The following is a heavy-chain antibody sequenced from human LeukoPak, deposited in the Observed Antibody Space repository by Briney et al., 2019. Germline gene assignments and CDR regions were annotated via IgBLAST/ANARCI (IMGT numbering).Heavy chain of an antibody. Sequence: PGGSLRLSCTTSTSTFSYNWTGWVRQAPGKGLEWVASIKEAGSLMDYVDSVKGRFTNSRDNAENSLYLHMSNLRAEDTAVYYCARVGQGNHFEYWGQGTLVAVSS. J-gene: IGHJ4*02. CDR2: IKEAGSLM. V-gene: IGHV3-7*05. CDR3: ARVGQGNHFEY. D-gene: IGHD3/OR15-3a*01. CDR1: TSTFSYNW.